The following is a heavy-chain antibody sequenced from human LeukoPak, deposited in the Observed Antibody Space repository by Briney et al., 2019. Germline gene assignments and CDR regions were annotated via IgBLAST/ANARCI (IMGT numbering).Heavy chain of an antibody. J-gene: IGHJ4*02. D-gene: IGHD6-19*01. CDR3: ARDSAGSGWAFDY. V-gene: IGHV4-59*01. CDR2: IYYSGST. CDR1: GGSISSYY. Sequence: SETLSLTCTVSGGSISSYYWSWIRQPPGKGLEWIGYIYYSGSTNYNPSLKSRVTISVDTSKNQFSLKLSSVTAADTAVYYCARDSAGSGWAFDYWGQGTLVTVSS.